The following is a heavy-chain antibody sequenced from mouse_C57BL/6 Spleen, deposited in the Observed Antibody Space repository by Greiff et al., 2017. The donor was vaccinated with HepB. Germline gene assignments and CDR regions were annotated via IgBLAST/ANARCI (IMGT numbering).Heavy chain of an antibody. J-gene: IGHJ3*01. CDR2: ISYDGSN. D-gene: IGHD2-4*01. CDR1: GYSITSGYY. V-gene: IGHV3-6*01. CDR3: AREDDYDSWFAY. Sequence: DVKLQESGPGLVKPSQSLSLTCSVTGYSITSGYYWNWIRQFPGNKLEWMGYISYDGSNNYNPSLKNRISITRDTSKNQFFLKLNSVTTEDTATYYCAREDDYDSWFAYWGQGTLVTVSA.